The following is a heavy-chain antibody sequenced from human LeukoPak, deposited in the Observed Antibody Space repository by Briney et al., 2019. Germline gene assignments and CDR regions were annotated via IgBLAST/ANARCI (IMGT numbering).Heavy chain of an antibody. CDR2: ISNNGGYT. Sequence: GGSLRLSCAASGFTFSSSAMSWVRQAPGKGLEWVSAISNNGGYTYYADSVQGRFTISRDNSKSTLCLQMNSLRAEDTAVYYCAKDFGRSAYDRPFDYWGQGTLVTVSS. CDR1: GFTFSSSA. D-gene: IGHD5-12*01. CDR3: AKDFGRSAYDRPFDY. V-gene: IGHV3-23*01. J-gene: IGHJ4*02.